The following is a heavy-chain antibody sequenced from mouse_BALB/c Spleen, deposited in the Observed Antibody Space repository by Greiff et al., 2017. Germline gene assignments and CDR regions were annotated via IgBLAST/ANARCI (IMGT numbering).Heavy chain of an antibody. CDR1: GYTFTSYV. CDR3: ARSGGKGGFDY. J-gene: IGHJ2*01. D-gene: IGHD3-1*01. V-gene: IGHV1-14*01. CDR2: INPYNDGT. Sequence: VQLKESGPELVKPGASVKMSCKASGYTFTSYVMHWVKQKPGQGLEWIGYINPYNDGTKYNEKFKGKATLTSDKSSSTAYMELSSLTSEDSAVYYWARSGGKGGFDYWGQGTTLTVSS.